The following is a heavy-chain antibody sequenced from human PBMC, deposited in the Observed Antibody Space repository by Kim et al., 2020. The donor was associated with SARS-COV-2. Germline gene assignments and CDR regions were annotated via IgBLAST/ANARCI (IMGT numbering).Heavy chain of an antibody. V-gene: IGHV3-23*01. CDR3: VKDLRPPFTEMGSVKSFDY. CDR1: GFTFSSYA. J-gene: IGHJ4*02. CDR2: ISGSGGST. D-gene: IGHD1-26*01. Sequence: GGSLRLSCAASGFTFSSYAMNWVRQAPGKGLEWVSGISGSGGSTYYADSVKGRFTISRDNSKNTLYLQMNSLRAEDTAVYYCVKDLRPPFTEMGSVKSFDYWGQGTLVTVSS.